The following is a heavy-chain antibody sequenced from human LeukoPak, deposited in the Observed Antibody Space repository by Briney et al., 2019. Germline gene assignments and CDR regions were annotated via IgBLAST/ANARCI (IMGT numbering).Heavy chain of an antibody. Sequence: PGGSLRLSCAASGFTFSSYAMHWVRQAPGKGLEWVAVISYDGSNKYYADSVKGRFTISRDNSKNTLYLQMNSLRAEDTAVYYCARDHGTIAVAGMGYWGQGTLVTVSS. CDR2: ISYDGSNK. J-gene: IGHJ4*02. V-gene: IGHV3-30*01. D-gene: IGHD6-19*01. CDR1: GFTFSSYA. CDR3: ARDHGTIAVAGMGY.